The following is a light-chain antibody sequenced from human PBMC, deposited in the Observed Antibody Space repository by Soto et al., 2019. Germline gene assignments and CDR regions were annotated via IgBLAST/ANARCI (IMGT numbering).Light chain of an antibody. CDR1: SSDVGGYNY. CDR3: SSYTTSSTLDV. CDR2: EIS. J-gene: IGLJ1*01. Sequence: QSALTQPASVSGSPGQSITISCTGASSDVGGYNYVSWYQQHPDKAPKLMIYEISNRPSGVSNRFSGSKSGNTASLTISGLQAEEEADYYCSSYTTSSTLDVFGTGIKLTVL. V-gene: IGLV2-14*01.